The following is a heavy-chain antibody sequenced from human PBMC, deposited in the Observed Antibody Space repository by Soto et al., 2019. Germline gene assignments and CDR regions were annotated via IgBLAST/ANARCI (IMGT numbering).Heavy chain of an antibody. D-gene: IGHD1-7*01. J-gene: IGHJ4*02. CDR2: ISSNGGTT. CDR1: GFTFSSYD. V-gene: IGHV3-64*01. Sequence: EVQLAESGGGMVQPGGSLRLSCVASGFTFSSYDMHWVRQAPGKGIEYVSSISSNGGTTYYGNSVKGRFTISRDKSKYTLYLQMGSLRAEDMAVYYCVRRVSGNYDYWGQGTLVTVSS. CDR3: VRRVSGNYDY.